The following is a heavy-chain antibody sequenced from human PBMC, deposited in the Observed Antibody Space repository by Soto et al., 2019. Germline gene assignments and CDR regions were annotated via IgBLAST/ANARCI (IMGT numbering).Heavy chain of an antibody. Sequence: QVQLVQSGAEVKKPGSSVKVSCKASGGTFSSYAISWVRQAPGQVLEWMGGIIPIFGTANYPQKFQGRVTIPADESTSTAYMGLSSLRSEDTAVYYCAGVGQPMRYSSPGRFAPWGQGTLVTVSS. CDR3: AGVGQPMRYSSPGRFAP. V-gene: IGHV1-69*01. J-gene: IGHJ5*02. CDR2: IIPIFGTA. CDR1: GGTFSSYA. D-gene: IGHD6-13*01.